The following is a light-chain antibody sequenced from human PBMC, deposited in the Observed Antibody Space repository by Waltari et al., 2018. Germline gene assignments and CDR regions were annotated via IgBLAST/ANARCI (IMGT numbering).Light chain of an antibody. V-gene: IGKV4-1*01. J-gene: IGKJ1*01. CDR2: WAS. CDR1: QSLFYSSGNRDF. CDR3: QKFYSRPWT. Sequence: DIVMTQSPDSLAVSLGERATISCKSSQSLFYSSGNRDFLAWSQKKPGQPLILLMSWASTREPVVPVRFSGSGAGTDFTRTISGLQAEDVAVYYCQKFYSRPWTFGQGTKVEI.